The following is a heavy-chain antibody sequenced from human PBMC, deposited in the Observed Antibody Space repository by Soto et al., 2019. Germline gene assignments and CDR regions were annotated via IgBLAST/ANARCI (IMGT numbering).Heavy chain of an antibody. D-gene: IGHD3-3*01. CDR3: ARDSSYDFWSGYPPFDY. Sequence: PGGSLRLSCAASGFTFSSYSMNWVRQAPGKGLEWVSYISSSSSTIYYADSVKGRFTTSRDNAKNSLYLQMNSLRDEDTAVYYCARDSSYDFWSGYPPFDYWGQGTLVTVSS. J-gene: IGHJ4*02. CDR2: ISSSSSTI. CDR1: GFTFSSYS. V-gene: IGHV3-48*02.